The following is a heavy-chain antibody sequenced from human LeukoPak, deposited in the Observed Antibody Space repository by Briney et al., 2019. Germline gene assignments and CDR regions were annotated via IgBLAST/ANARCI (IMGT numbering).Heavy chain of an antibody. CDR2: IYYSGST. J-gene: IGHJ4*02. V-gene: IGHV4-39*01. D-gene: IGHD3-22*01. CDR1: GGSISSSSYY. CDR3: ARLPLYYYDSSRVYFDY. Sequence: SETLSLTCTVSGGSISSSSYYWGRIRQPPGKGLEWIGSIYYSGSTYYNPSLKSRVTIFVDTSKNQFSLKLSSVTAADTAVYYCARLPLYYYDSSRVYFDYWGQGTLVTVSS.